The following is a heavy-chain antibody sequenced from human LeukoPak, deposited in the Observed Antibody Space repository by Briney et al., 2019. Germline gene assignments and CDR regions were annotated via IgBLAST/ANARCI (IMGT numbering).Heavy chain of an antibody. D-gene: IGHD6-19*01. CDR2: IYPSDSDT. J-gene: IGHJ3*02. CDR1: GYSFTSYC. CDR3: ARRIAVTGIDAFDI. V-gene: IGHV5-51*01. Sequence: GESLKISCQVSGYSFTSYCIAWVRQMPGEGLEWMGIIYPSDSDTRYSPSFQGQVTISADKSTSTAYLQWSSLKASDTAMYYCARRIAVTGIDAFDIWGQGTMVTVSS.